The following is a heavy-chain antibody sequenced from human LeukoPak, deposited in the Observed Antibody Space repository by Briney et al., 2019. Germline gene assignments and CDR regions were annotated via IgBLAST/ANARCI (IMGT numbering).Heavy chain of an antibody. V-gene: IGHV3-7*01. CDR3: TRGGGDL. Sequence: GGSLRLSCTASGFTFSSSWMGRVRQTPGKGLEWVANIKQDGSGETYVDSMKGRFTISRDNAKNSLYLQMNSLRVEDTSVYYCTRGGGDLWGQGTLVTVSS. CDR2: IKQDGSGE. CDR1: GFTFSSSW. J-gene: IGHJ4*01. D-gene: IGHD2-21*02.